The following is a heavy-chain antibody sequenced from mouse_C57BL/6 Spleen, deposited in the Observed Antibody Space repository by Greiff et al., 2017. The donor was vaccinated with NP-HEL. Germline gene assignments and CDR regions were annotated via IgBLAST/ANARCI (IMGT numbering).Heavy chain of an antibody. CDR1: GYAFSSSW. V-gene: IGHV1-82*01. CDR3: ARFLDGYLWFAY. D-gene: IGHD2-3*01. CDR2: IYPGDGDT. Sequence: VHLVESGPELVKPGASVKISCKASGYAFSSSWMNWVKQRPGKGLEWIGRIYPGDGDTNYNGKFKGKATLTADKSSSTAYMQLSSLTSEDSAVYFCARFLDGYLWFAYWGQGTLVTVSA. J-gene: IGHJ3*01.